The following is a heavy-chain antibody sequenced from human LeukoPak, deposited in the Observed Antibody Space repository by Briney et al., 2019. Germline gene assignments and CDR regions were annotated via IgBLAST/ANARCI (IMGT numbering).Heavy chain of an antibody. V-gene: IGHV1-2*02. CDR1: GSTFIFYY. Sequence: ASVTVSCTASGSTFIFYYIHWVRQAPAQGKEWMGWINPNGGRINYAQKFQGRVTMTRATPIRTAYMELSRLRSDDTAVYFCSRDREYRSSSYPLDYWGEGALGTVSS. CDR3: SRDREYRSSSYPLDY. D-gene: IGHD6-6*01. CDR2: INPNGGRI. J-gene: IGHJ4*02.